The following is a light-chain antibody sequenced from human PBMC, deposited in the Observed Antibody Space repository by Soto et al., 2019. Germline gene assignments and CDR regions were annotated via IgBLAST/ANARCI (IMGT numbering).Light chain of an antibody. J-gene: IGKJ1*01. CDR2: KAS. CDR1: QTISSW. Sequence: DIQMTRSPSTLSGAVVDRVTITCPASQTISSWLAWYQQKPGKAPKLMIYKASTLKSGVPSRFSGSGYGTEFNLTISSLQTDDFATYYCQHYNSYSEAFGQGTKVDIK. CDR3: QHYNSYSEA. V-gene: IGKV1-5*03.